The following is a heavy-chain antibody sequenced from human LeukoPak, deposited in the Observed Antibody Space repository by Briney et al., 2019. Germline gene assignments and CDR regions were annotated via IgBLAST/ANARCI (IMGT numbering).Heavy chain of an antibody. CDR2: LSGNGGST. CDR1: GFTFSSYA. Sequence: GGSLRLSCAASGFTFSSYAMSWVRQAPGKGLEWVSALSGNGGSTYYADSVKGRFTISRDNSKNTLYLQMNSLRAEDTAVYYCAKIPTSSHYCSGGSCFPYNWFDPWGQGTLVTVSS. V-gene: IGHV3-23*01. D-gene: IGHD2-15*01. CDR3: AKIPTSSHYCSGGSCFPYNWFDP. J-gene: IGHJ5*02.